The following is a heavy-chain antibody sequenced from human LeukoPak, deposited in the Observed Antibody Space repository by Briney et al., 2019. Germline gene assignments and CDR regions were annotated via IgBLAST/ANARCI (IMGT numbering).Heavy chain of an antibody. CDR1: GFTFSSYG. Sequence: PGGSLRLSCAASGFTFSSYGMHWVRQAPGKGLEWVAFIRYDGSNKYYADSVKGRFTISRDNSKNTLYLEMNSLRAEDTAVYYGAKDLDLRYSGYCKQQLVLPDYWGQGTLVTVSS. D-gene: IGHD6-13*01. J-gene: IGHJ4*02. CDR3: AKDLDLRYSGYCKQQLVLPDY. CDR2: IRYDGSNK. V-gene: IGHV3-30*02.